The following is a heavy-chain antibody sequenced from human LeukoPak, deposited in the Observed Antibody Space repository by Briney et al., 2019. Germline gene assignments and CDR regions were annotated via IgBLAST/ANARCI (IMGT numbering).Heavy chain of an antibody. CDR1: GGSISSYY. CDR2: IYYSGST. Sequence: SETLSLTCTVSGGSISSYYWSWIRQPPGKGLEWIGYIYYSGSTNYNPSLKSRVTISVDTSKNQFSLKLSSVTAADTAVYYCARSAYYYDSNRGRYFDYWGQGTLVTVS. D-gene: IGHD3-22*01. CDR3: ARSAYYYDSNRGRYFDY. J-gene: IGHJ4*02. V-gene: IGHV4-59*08.